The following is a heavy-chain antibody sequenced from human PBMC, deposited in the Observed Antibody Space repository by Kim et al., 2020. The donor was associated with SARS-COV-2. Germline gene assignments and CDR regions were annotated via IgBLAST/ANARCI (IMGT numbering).Heavy chain of an antibody. CDR1: GGSISGYF. V-gene: IGHV4-59*01. Sequence: SDTLSLTCTVSGGSISGYFWSWIRQPPGKGLEWIGYINYSGSTNYNPSLKSRVTISVDTSKNQFSLKLSSVTAADTAVYYCARDRIGYCSSISCSPYFDYWGQGTLVTVSS. D-gene: IGHD2-2*01. CDR3: ARDRIGYCSSISCSPYFDY. CDR2: INYSGST. J-gene: IGHJ4*02.